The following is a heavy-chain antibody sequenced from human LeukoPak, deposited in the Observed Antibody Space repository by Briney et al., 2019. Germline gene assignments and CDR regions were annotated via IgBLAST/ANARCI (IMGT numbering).Heavy chain of an antibody. J-gene: IGHJ4*02. CDR3: ASNTGTVFDY. Sequence: SETLSLTCSVSGDFITAYYWSWIRQPPGKGLEWIGYVYYTGSTEYNPSLRSRVTISLDLSKHQFSLNLTSVTAADTAVYHCASNTGTVFDYWGQGALVTVSS. CDR2: VYYTGST. D-gene: IGHD7-27*01. CDR1: GDFITAYY. V-gene: IGHV4-59*01.